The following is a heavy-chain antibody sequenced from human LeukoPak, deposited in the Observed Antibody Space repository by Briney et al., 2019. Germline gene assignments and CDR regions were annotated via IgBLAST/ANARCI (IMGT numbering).Heavy chain of an antibody. Sequence: SETLSLTCAVSGYSISTGYYWAWIRQPPGKGLEWITPIYYGGSTYYHPSLKSRVTISVDTSRNQFSLNLRSVTAADTAVYYCAIQSGATDYWGQGTLVTVSS. V-gene: IGHV4-38-2*01. CDR1: GYSISTGYY. CDR3: AIQSGATDY. J-gene: IGHJ4*02. CDR2: IYYGGST. D-gene: IGHD1-26*01.